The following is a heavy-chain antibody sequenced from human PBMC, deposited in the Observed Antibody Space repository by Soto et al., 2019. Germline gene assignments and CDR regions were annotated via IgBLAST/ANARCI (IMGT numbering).Heavy chain of an antibody. J-gene: IGHJ6*02. CDR2: ISHDGSNK. D-gene: IGHD3-16*01. CDR1: GFTFSSYG. CDR3: AKVIGGGHYYYYYGMDV. V-gene: IGHV3-30*18. Sequence: AGGSLRLSCAASGFTFSSYGMHWVRQAPGKGLEWVAVISHDGSNKYYADSVKGRFTISRDNSKNTLYLQMNSLRAEDTAVYYCAKVIGGGHYYYYYGMDVWGQGTTVTVSS.